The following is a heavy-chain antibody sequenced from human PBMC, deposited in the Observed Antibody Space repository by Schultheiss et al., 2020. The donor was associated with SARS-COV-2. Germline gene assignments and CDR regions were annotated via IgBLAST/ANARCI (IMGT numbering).Heavy chain of an antibody. J-gene: IGHJ6*02. V-gene: IGHV4-59*01. Sequence: SQTLSLTCAVYGGSFSGYYWSWIRQPPGKGLEWIGYIYYSGSTNYNPSLKSRVTISVDTSKNQFSLKLSSVTAADTAVYYCARAYGDYYYYGMDVWGQGTTVTVSS. CDR3: ARAYGDYYYYGMDV. D-gene: IGHD4-17*01. CDR1: GGSFSGYY. CDR2: IYYSGST.